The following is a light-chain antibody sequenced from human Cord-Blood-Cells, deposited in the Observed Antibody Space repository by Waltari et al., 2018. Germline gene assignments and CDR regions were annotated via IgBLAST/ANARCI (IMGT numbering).Light chain of an antibody. J-gene: IGLJ2*01. CDR2: SNN. V-gene: IGLV1-44*01. CDR1: SSNIGSNT. Sequence: QSVLTQPPSASGTPGQRVTISCSGSSSNIGSNTVNWYQQLPGTAPKLLIYSNNQRPSVVPDRFPGSKSGTSASLAISGLQSEDEADYYCAAWDDSLNGVVFGGGTKLTVL. CDR3: AAWDDSLNGVV.